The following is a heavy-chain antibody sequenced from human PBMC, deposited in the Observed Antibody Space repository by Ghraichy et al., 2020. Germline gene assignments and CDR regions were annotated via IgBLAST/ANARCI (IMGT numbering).Heavy chain of an antibody. Sequence: SQTLSLTCAISGDSVSSNSAAWNWIRQSPSRGLEWLGRTYYRPKWYNDYAVSVKSRITINPDTSKNQFSLQLNSVTPEDTAVYYCARGEKDHYDILTGYYRDWYFDLWGRGTLVTVSS. J-gene: IGHJ2*01. CDR2: TYYRPKWYN. CDR1: GDSVSSNSAA. CDR3: ARGEKDHYDILTGYYRDWYFDL. V-gene: IGHV6-1*01. D-gene: IGHD3-9*01.